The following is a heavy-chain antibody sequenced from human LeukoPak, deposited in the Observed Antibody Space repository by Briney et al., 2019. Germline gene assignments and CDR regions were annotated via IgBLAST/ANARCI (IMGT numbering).Heavy chain of an antibody. CDR1: GFTFRTYG. CDR2: IKSKTDGGTT. Sequence: GRSLRLSCAASGFTFRTYGMHWVRQAPGKGLEWVGRIKSKTDGGTTDYAAPVKGRFTISRDDSKNTLYLQMNSLKTEDTAVYYCTTGGNLFPKYYWGQGTLVTVSS. CDR3: TTGGNLFPKYY. V-gene: IGHV3-15*01. D-gene: IGHD1-1*01. J-gene: IGHJ4*02.